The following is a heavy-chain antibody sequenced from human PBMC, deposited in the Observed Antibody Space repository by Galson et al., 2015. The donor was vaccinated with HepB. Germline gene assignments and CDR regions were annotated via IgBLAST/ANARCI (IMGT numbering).Heavy chain of an antibody. Sequence: SVKVSCKASGYTFTSYDINWVRQATGQGLEWMGWMNPNSGNTGYAQKFQGRVTMTRNTSISTAYMELSSLRSEDTAVYYCARLAAAASYYYYYYMDVRGKGTTVTVSS. V-gene: IGHV1-8*01. CDR1: GYTFTSYD. D-gene: IGHD6-13*01. CDR3: ARLAAAASYYYYYYMDV. CDR2: MNPNSGNT. J-gene: IGHJ6*03.